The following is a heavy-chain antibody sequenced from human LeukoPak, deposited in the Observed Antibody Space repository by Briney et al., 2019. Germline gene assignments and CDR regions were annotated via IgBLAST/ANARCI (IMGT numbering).Heavy chain of an antibody. CDR3: ARGTLGVPAAIGLGYYYYMDV. CDR2: IIPIFGTA. CDR1: GGTFSSYA. Sequence: SVKVSCKASGGTFSSYAISWVRQAPGQGLEWMGGIIPIFGTANYAQKFQSRVTITTDESTSTAYMELSSLRSEDTAVYYCARGTLGVPAAIGLGYYYYMDVWGKGTTVTVSS. D-gene: IGHD2-2*01. V-gene: IGHV1-69*05. J-gene: IGHJ6*03.